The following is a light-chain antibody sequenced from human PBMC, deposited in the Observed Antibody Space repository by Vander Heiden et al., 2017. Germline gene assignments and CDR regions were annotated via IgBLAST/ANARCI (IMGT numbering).Light chain of an antibody. CDR1: QGINTW. J-gene: IGKJ2*01. CDR3: EQTNSFPHT. Sequence: DIQMTQSPSSVFASVGDRVSITCRASQGINTWLVWYQQKPGKAPKLLIYAASNLYSGVPPRFSGSGSGTDFTLTISSLQPEDFATYYCEQTNSFPHTFGQGTKVEIK. CDR2: AAS. V-gene: IGKV1-12*01.